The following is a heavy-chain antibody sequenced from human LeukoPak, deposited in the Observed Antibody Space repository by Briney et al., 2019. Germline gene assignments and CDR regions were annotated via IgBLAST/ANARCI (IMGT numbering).Heavy chain of an antibody. Sequence: ASETLSLTCAVYGGSFSGYYWSWIRQPPGKGLEWIGEINHSGSTNYNPSLKSRVTISVDTSKNRFSLKLSSVTAADTAVYYCARPMNGSGRRSKANWFDPWGQGTLVTVSS. V-gene: IGHV4-34*01. J-gene: IGHJ5*02. CDR1: GGSFSGYY. D-gene: IGHD3-10*01. CDR3: ARPMNGSGRRSKANWFDP. CDR2: INHSGST.